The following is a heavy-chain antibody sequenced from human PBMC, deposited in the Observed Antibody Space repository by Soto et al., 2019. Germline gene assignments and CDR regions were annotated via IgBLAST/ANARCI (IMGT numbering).Heavy chain of an antibody. CDR3: ARQYDSSWYGFDY. CDR2: IYYSGNT. J-gene: IGHJ4*02. CDR1: GGSISSYY. Sequence: SETLSLTCTVSGGSISSYYWNWIRQPPGKGLEWIGYIYYSGNTNYNPSLKSRVTISLDTSQNQFSLKLSSVTAADTAVYYCARQYDSSWYGFDYWGPGTLVTVSS. D-gene: IGHD6-13*01. V-gene: IGHV4-59*08.